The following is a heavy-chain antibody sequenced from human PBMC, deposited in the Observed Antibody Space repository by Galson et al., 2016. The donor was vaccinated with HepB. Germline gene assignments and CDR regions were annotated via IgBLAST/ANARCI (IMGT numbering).Heavy chain of an antibody. CDR3: ARDYGGTWYDY. V-gene: IGHV1-18*01. CDR2: NIVYDGNT. CDR1: GFTFTGYG. J-gene: IGHJ4*02. Sequence: SVKVSCKASGFTFTGYGISWVRQAPGQGLEWLGWNIVYDGNTNYAQNFQGRLTMTTDTSTSTAYLELRRLRYDDTAIYYCARDYGGTWYDYWGQGTQVTVSS. D-gene: IGHD6-13*01.